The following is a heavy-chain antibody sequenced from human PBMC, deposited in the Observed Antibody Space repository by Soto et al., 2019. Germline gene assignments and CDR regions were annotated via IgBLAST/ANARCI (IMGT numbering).Heavy chain of an antibody. Sequence: QVQLVQSGAEVKKPGSSVKVSCTTSGSPFSSFAINWVRQAPGQGLEWMGGIIPLDGTTTYAEKIQGRVTITADTSTSTAYMDLSSLTLEDTAVYYCARSFTKSRRGGVAFDYWGQGTLLTVSS. J-gene: IGHJ4*02. V-gene: IGHV1-69*06. CDR1: GSPFSSFA. CDR3: ARSFTKSRRGGVAFDY. CDR2: IIPLDGTT. D-gene: IGHD3-3*01.